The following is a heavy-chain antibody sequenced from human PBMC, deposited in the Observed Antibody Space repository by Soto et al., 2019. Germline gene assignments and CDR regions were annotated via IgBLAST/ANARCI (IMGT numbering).Heavy chain of an antibody. CDR3: TRGRYSSGYVDYYYYGLDV. Sequence: SETLSLTCAVYGVYGGSFNDYYWNWIRQPPGKGLEWIGEVNHSGSTNYNPSLKSRVTISVDTSKNQFSLKLSSVTAADTAMYYCTRGRYSSGYVDYYYYGLDVWGPGTTVTVSS. J-gene: IGHJ6*02. CDR2: VNHSGST. CDR1: GGSFNDYY. V-gene: IGHV4-34*01. D-gene: IGHD5-18*01.